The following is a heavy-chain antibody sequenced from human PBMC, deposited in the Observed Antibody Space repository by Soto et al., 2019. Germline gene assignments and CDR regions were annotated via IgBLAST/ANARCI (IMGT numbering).Heavy chain of an antibody. J-gene: IGHJ4*02. CDR1: GFTFSSYA. V-gene: IGHV3-23*01. CDR2: ISGSGGST. Sequence: GGSLRLSCAASGFTFSSYAMSWVRRAPGKGLEWVSAISGSGGSTYYADSVKGRFTISRDNSKNTLYLQMNSLRAEDTAVYYCAKDRYSSSSGFIMFDYWGQGTLVTVSS. D-gene: IGHD6-6*01. CDR3: AKDRYSSSSGFIMFDY.